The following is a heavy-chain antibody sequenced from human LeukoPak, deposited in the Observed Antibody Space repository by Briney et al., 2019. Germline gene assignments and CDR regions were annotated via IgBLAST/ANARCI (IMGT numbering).Heavy chain of an antibody. CDR2: IYYSGST. D-gene: IGHD3-22*01. CDR1: GGSFSGYY. CDR3: ASGYDNSGYYYVPDY. Sequence: SETLSLTCAVYGGSFSGYYWGWIRQPPGKGLEWIGNIYYSGSTYYNPSLKSRVTISVDTSKNQFSLKLSSVTAADTAVYYCASGYDNSGYYYVPDYWGQGTLVTVSS. J-gene: IGHJ4*02. V-gene: IGHV4-34*01.